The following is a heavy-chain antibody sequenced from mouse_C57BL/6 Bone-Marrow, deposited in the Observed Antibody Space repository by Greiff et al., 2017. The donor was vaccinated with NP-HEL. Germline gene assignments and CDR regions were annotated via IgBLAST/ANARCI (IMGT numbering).Heavy chain of an antibody. CDR3: ARVYYGSSFSAWFAY. Sequence: EVQRVESGGGLVKPGGSLKLSCAASGFTFSSYAMSWVRQTPEKRLEWVATISDGGSYTYYPDNVKGRFTISRDNAKNNLYLQMSHLKSEDTAMYYCARVYYGSSFSAWFAYWGQGTLVTVSA. CDR2: ISDGGSYT. CDR1: GFTFSSYA. J-gene: IGHJ3*01. D-gene: IGHD1-1*01. V-gene: IGHV5-4*01.